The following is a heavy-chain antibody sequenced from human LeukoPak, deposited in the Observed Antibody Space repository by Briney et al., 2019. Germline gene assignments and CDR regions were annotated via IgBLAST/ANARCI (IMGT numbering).Heavy chain of an antibody. D-gene: IGHD1-26*01. V-gene: IGHV3-73*01. Sequence: GGSLRLSCAASGFTFSGSAMHWVRQASGKGLEWVGRIRSKANSYATAYAASVKGRFTISRDNAKNSLYLQMNSLRAEDMALYYCAKDIRAVVGAPLFDYWGQGTLVTVSS. J-gene: IGHJ4*02. CDR3: AKDIRAVVGAPLFDY. CDR2: IRSKANSYAT. CDR1: GFTFSGSA.